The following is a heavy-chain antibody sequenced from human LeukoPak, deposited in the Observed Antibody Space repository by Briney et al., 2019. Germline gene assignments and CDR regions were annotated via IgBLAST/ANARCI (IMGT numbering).Heavy chain of an antibody. Sequence: PGGSLRLSCVASGFIFSDYAMNWVRQAPGKGLQWVSSISGPGGNTYYADSVKGRFTISRDNSKNTLYLQMNSLRAEDTAVYYCARGGVLAVAAQGYYYYYGMDVWGQGTTVTVSS. V-gene: IGHV3-23*01. CDR2: ISGPGGNT. D-gene: IGHD6-19*01. CDR3: ARGGVLAVAAQGYYYYYGMDV. J-gene: IGHJ6*02. CDR1: GFIFSDYA.